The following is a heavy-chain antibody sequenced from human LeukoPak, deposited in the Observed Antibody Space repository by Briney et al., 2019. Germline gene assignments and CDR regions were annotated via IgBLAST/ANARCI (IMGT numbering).Heavy chain of an antibody. Sequence: ASVKVSCKASGYTFTSYDINWVRQATGQGLEWMGWMNPNSGNTGYAQKFQGRVTMTRNTSISTAYMELSRLRSDDTAVYYCARGREIEVVVTAPASMDVWGQGTTVTVSS. CDR3: ARGREIEVVVTAPASMDV. V-gene: IGHV1-8*01. J-gene: IGHJ6*02. CDR1: GYTFTSYD. D-gene: IGHD2-15*01. CDR2: MNPNSGNT.